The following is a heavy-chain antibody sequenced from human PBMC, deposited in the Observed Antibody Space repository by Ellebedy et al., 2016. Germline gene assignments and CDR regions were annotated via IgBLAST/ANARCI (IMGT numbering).Heavy chain of an antibody. V-gene: IGHV3-33*08. D-gene: IGHD1-26*01. J-gene: IGHJ4*02. CDR1: GFTFTSFG. CDR2: IWYDGSKK. CDR3: ARDRNSLVGVTFYFDY. Sequence: GESLKISCVGSGFTFTSFGIHWVRQAPGKGLEWVAVIWYDGSKKYYADSVKGRFTISRDNSKNTLYLQMNSLRAEDTAVYYCARDRNSLVGVTFYFDYWGQGTLVTVSS.